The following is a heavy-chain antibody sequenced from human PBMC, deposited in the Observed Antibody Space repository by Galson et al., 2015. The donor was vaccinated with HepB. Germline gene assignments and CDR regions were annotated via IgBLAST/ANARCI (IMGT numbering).Heavy chain of an antibody. CDR3: WVVVVPLTSILTETFDC. V-gene: IGHV1-2*02. CDR1: GYTFTGYY. D-gene: IGHD2-2*01. Sequence: SVKVSCKASGYTFTGYYVHWVRQAPGQGLEWMGWINPNSGDTNYAQNFQGRVTVTRDTSISTAYMELSSLRSDDTAVYYCWVVVVPLTSILTETFDCWGQGTLVTVSS. J-gene: IGHJ4*02. CDR2: INPNSGDT.